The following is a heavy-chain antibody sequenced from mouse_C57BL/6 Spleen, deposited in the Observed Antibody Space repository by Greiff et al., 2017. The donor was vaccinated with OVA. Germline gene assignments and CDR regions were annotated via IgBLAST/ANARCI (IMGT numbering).Heavy chain of an antibody. D-gene: IGHD1-1*01. Sequence: EVQLQQSGAELVRPGASVKLSCTASGFNIKDDYMHWVKQRPEQGLEWIGWIDPENGDTEYASKFQGKATITADTSSNTAYLQLSSLTSEDTAVYYCTTCGSSYDDYWGQGTTLTVSS. J-gene: IGHJ2*01. CDR3: TTCGSSYDDY. V-gene: IGHV14-4*01. CDR1: GFNIKDDY. CDR2: IDPENGDT.